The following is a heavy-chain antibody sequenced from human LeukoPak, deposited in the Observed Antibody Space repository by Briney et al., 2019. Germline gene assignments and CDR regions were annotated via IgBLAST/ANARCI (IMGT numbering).Heavy chain of an antibody. D-gene: IGHD6-19*01. CDR2: ISAYNGNT. V-gene: IGHV1-18*01. CDR3: AGAAGYSSGCYGVGAFDI. CDR1: GYTFTSYG. Sequence: ASVKVSCKASGYTFTSYGISWVRQAPGQGLEWMGWISAYNGNTNYAQKLQGRVTMTTDTSTSTAYMELRSLRSDDTAVYYCAGAAGYSSGCYGVGAFDIWGQGTMVTVSS. J-gene: IGHJ3*02.